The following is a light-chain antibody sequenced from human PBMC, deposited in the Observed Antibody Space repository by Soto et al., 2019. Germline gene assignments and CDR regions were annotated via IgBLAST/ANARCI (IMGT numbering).Light chain of an antibody. Sequence: SAVTQLPSVSGSPGQSMTSSCSVTSIDFGLYDYVSWYQQHPGKAPQLMIYAVRNRPSGVSNRFSASKSGNTASLFISGLQAEDEADYYCSSYISDSSYVFGSGTKVTV. V-gene: IGLV2-14*01. J-gene: IGLJ1*01. CDR1: SIDFGLYDY. CDR3: SSYISDSSYV. CDR2: AVR.